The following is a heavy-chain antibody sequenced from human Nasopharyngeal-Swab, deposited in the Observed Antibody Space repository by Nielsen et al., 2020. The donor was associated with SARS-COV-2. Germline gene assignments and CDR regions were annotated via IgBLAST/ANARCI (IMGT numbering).Heavy chain of an antibody. CDR1: GFTVSGNY. V-gene: IGHV3-53*01. CDR2: LYPGGGT. D-gene: IGHD1-26*01. CDR3: AKVRGTSRGSYCVDF. J-gene: IGHJ4*02. Sequence: GGSLRLSCAASGFTVSGNYMSWVRQAPGKGLEWVSVLYPGGGTYYADSVKGRFTISRDSSKSTLFLQMNSLRFEDTALYYCAKVRGTSRGSYCVDFWGQGTLVTVSS.